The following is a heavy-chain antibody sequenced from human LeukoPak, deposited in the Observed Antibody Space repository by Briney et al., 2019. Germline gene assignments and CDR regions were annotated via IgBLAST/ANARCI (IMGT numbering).Heavy chain of an antibody. Sequence: SETLSLTCTVSGGSISSYYWSWIRQPPGKGLEWIGYIYYSGSTNYNPSLKSRVTISVDTSKNQFSLKLSSVTAADTAVYYCARDRSGWYFSYYYYYMDVWGKGTTVTISS. CDR2: IYYSGST. V-gene: IGHV4-59*01. CDR1: GGSISSYY. CDR3: ARDRSGWYFSYYYYYMDV. J-gene: IGHJ6*03. D-gene: IGHD6-19*01.